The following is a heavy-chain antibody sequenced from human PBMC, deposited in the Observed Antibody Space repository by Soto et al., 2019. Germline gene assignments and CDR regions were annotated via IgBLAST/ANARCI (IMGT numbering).Heavy chain of an antibody. CDR2: IYYSGST. D-gene: IGHD7-27*01. Sequence: SETLSLTCTVSGGSISSYYWSWIRQPPGKGLEWIGYIYYSGSTNYNPSLKSRVTISVDTSKNQFSLKLSSVTAADTAVYYCARDRGDWGVYFAYWGQGTLVTVSS. J-gene: IGHJ4*02. CDR1: GGSISSYY. CDR3: ARDRGDWGVYFAY. V-gene: IGHV4-59*01.